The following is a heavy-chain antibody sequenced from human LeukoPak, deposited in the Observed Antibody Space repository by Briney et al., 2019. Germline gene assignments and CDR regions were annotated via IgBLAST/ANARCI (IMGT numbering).Heavy chain of an antibody. V-gene: IGHV3-9*01. Sequence: TGGSLRLSCAASGFTFDDYAMHWVRQAPGKGLEWVSGISWNSGSIGYADSVKGRFTISRDNAKNSLYLQMNSLRAEDTALYYCAKDPYDILTGYDYWGRGTLVTVSS. CDR1: GFTFDDYA. CDR2: ISWNSGSI. CDR3: AKDPYDILTGYDY. J-gene: IGHJ4*02. D-gene: IGHD3-9*01.